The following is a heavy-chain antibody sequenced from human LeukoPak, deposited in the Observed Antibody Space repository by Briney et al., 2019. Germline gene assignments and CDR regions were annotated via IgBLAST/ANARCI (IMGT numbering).Heavy chain of an antibody. J-gene: IGHJ4*02. D-gene: IGHD2/OR15-2a*01. CDR3: AHSPSIYLPFWFDY. CDR2: NYSDDDK. V-gene: IGHV2-5*02. CDR1: GFSLSTSAAG. Sequence: RVPGPTLVKPTQTLTLTCTFSGFSLSTSAAGVGRIRQPPGKALEWLALNYSDDDKRYSPSLKSRLTITKDSSKNQVVLTMTNMDPVDTATYYCAHSPSIYLPFWFDYWGQGTLVTVSS.